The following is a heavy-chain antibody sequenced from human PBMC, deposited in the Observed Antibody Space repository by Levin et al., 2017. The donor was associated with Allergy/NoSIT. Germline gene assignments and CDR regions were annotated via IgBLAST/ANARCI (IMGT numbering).Heavy chain of an antibody. D-gene: IGHD2/OR15-2a*01. J-gene: IGHJ6*02. V-gene: IGHV3-7*01. CDR1: GFTFSNYW. Sequence: GESLKISCAASGFTFSNYWMSWVRQAPGKGLEWVANIKHDGSEKYFVDSVKGRFTISRDNAKNSLYLQMNSLRAEDTAVFYCARVSTSLTTFGMDVWGQGTTVIVSS. CDR2: IKHDGSEK. CDR3: ARVSTSLTTFGMDV.